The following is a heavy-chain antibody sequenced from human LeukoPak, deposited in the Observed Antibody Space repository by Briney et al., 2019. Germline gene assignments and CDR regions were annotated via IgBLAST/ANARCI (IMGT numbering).Heavy chain of an antibody. CDR3: AKDWTPIATGPDY. D-gene: IGHD3/OR15-3a*01. CDR2: ISSSGSTI. J-gene: IGHJ4*02. Sequence: PGGSLRLSCAASGFTFSSYEMNWVRQAPGEGLEWVSYISSSGSTIYYADSVKGRFTISRDNSKNTLYLQMNSLRAEDTAVYYCAKDWTPIATGPDYWGQGTLVTVSS. V-gene: IGHV3-48*03. CDR1: GFTFSSYE.